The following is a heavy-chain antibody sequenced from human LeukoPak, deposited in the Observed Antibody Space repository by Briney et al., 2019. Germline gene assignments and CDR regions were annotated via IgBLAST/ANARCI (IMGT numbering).Heavy chain of an antibody. Sequence: GGSLRLSCAASGFTFSSYAMHWVRQAPGKGLEWVAVISYDGSNKYYADSVKGRFTISRDNSRNTLYLQMNSLRAEDTAVYYCAKQLGYCSDGSCYFPYWGQGTLVTVSS. CDR2: ISYDGSNK. D-gene: IGHD2-15*01. CDR3: AKQLGYCSDGSCYFPY. CDR1: GFTFSSYA. V-gene: IGHV3-30-3*02. J-gene: IGHJ4*02.